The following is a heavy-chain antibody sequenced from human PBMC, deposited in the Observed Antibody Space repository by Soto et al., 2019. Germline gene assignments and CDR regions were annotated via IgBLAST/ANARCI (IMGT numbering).Heavy chain of an antibody. CDR2: IIPIFGTA. J-gene: IGHJ5*02. CDR3: ARGSNQGVGATPIWDWFDP. Sequence: GASVKVSCKASGGTFSSYAISWVRQAPGQRLDWMGGIIPIFGTANYAQKFQGRVTITADESTSTAYMELSSLRSEDTAVYYCARGSNQGVGATPIWDWFDPWGQGTLVTVSS. CDR1: GGTFSSYA. V-gene: IGHV1-69*13. D-gene: IGHD1-26*01.